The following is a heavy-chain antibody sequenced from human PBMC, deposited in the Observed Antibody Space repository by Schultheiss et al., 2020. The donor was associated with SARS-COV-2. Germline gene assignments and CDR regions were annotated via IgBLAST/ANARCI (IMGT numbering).Heavy chain of an antibody. Sequence: SVKVSCKASGGTFSSYAISWVRQAPGQGLEWMGGIIPIFGTANYAQKFQGRVTITADKSTSTAYMELSSLRSDDTAVYYCARDRMMGGSWFDPWGQGTLVTVSS. CDR2: IIPIFGTA. V-gene: IGHV1-69*06. CDR1: GGTFSSYA. CDR3: ARDRMMGGSWFDP. J-gene: IGHJ5*02. D-gene: IGHD1-14*01.